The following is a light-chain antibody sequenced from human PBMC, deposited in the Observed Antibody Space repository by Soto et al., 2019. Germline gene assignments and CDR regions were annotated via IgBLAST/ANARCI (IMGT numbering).Light chain of an antibody. J-gene: IGLJ3*02. CDR2: DVS. CDR3: SSYTSRSTLV. Sequence: QSALTQPASVSGSPGQSITISCTGTSSDVGGYNYVSWYQQQPGKAPKLMTYDVSNRPSGVSNRFSGSKSGNTASLTISGLQAEDEADYYCSSYTSRSTLVFGGGTKLTVL. V-gene: IGLV2-14*01. CDR1: SSDVGGYNY.